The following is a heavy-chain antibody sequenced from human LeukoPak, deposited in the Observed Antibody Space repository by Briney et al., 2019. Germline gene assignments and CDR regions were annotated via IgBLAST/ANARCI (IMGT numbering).Heavy chain of an antibody. J-gene: IGHJ4*02. D-gene: IGHD3-3*01. CDR3: ARDPANDFWSGEQPDFDY. CDR2: IIPIFGTA. V-gene: IGHV1-69*05. CDR1: GGTFSSYA. Sequence: SVKVSCKASGGTFSSYAISWVRQAPGQGLEWMGGIIPIFGTANYAQKLQGRVTMTTDTSTSTAYMELRSLRSDDTAVYYCARDPANDFWSGEQPDFDYWGQGTLVTVSS.